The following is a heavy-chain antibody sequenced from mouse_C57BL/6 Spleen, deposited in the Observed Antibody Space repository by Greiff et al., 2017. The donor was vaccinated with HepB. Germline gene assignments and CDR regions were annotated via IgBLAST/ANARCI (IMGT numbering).Heavy chain of an antibody. Sequence: VQLQQSGAELVRPGASVTLSCKASGYTFPDYEMHWVKQTPVHGLEWIGAIDPETGGTAYNQKFKGKAILTADKSSSTAYMELRSLTSEDSAVYYCTRESTTVVATSFDYCGQGTPLTVSS. J-gene: IGHJ2*01. D-gene: IGHD1-1*01. CDR2: IDPETGGT. CDR1: GYTFPDYE. CDR3: TRESTTVVATSFDY. V-gene: IGHV1-15*01.